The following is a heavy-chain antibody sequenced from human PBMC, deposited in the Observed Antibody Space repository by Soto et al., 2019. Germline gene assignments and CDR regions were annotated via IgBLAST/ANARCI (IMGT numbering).Heavy chain of an antibody. J-gene: IGHJ4*02. D-gene: IGHD3-10*01. V-gene: IGHV3-23*01. Sequence: LRLSCAASGFSFSMFAMSWVRQSPGRGLEWVSGVGGSNDDTHYADSVKGRFTISRDNSKKTLYLQMSSLRADDSAVYFCARGSKDSYPGSRIFDFWGRGTLVTVSS. CDR2: VGGSNDDT. CDR1: GFSFSMFA. CDR3: ARGSKDSYPGSRIFDF.